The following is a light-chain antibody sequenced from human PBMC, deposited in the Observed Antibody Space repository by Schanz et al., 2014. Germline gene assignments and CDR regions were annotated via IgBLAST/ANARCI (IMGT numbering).Light chain of an antibody. V-gene: IGKV3-20*01. Sequence: EIVLTQSPGTLSLSPGERATLSCKASQSISGYDLAWYQQKPGQAPRLLIYGASSRATGIPDRFSGSGSGTDFTLTISRLEPEDFAVYYCQQYGDSPYTFGQGTKLQIK. J-gene: IGKJ2*01. CDR3: QQYGDSPYT. CDR2: GAS. CDR1: QSISGYD.